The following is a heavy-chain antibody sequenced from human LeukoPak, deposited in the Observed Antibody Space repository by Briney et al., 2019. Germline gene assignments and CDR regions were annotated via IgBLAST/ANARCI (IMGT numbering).Heavy chain of an antibody. CDR1: GFTFSSYN. CDR3: ARETFTVPFDY. D-gene: IGHD3-16*01. J-gene: IGHJ4*02. V-gene: IGHV3-48*01. Sequence: GGSLRLSCAASGFTFSSYNMNWVRQAPGKGLEWVSYIYSSSSTIYYADSVKGRFTISRDNAKNSLFLQMNSLRAEDTAVYYCARETFTVPFDYWGQGTLVTVSS. CDR2: IYSSSSTI.